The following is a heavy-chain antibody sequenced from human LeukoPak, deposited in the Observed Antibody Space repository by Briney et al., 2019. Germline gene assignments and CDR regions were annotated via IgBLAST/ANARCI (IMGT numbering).Heavy chain of an antibody. V-gene: IGHV4-59*01. D-gene: IGHD3-22*01. CDR2: IYYSGST. CDR3: AGNYYSAFDI. Sequence: PSETLSLTCTVSGGSISSYYWSWIRQPPGKGLEWIGYIYYSGSTNYNPSLKSRVTISVDASKNQFSLKLSSVTAADTAVYYCAGNYYSAFDIWGQGIMVTVSS. J-gene: IGHJ3*02. CDR1: GGSISSYY.